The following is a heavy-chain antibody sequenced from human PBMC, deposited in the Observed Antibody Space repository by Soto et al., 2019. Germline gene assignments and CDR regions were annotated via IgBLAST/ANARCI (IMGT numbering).Heavy chain of an antibody. CDR2: IYYSGST. CDR3: ARHERLYYYYGMDV. CDR1: GGSISSSSYY. Sequence: SETLSLTCTVSGGSISSSSYYWGWTRQPPGKGLEWIGSIYYSGSTYYNPSLKSRVTISVDTSKNQFSLKLSSVTAADTAVYYCARHERLYYYYGMDVWGQGTTVTVSS. J-gene: IGHJ6*02. V-gene: IGHV4-39*01. D-gene: IGHD6-19*01.